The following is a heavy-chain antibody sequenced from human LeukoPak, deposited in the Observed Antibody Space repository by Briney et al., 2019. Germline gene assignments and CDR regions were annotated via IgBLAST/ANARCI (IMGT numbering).Heavy chain of an antibody. D-gene: IGHD6-19*01. CDR3: AREPYSSGWYFSYYFDY. CDR1: GYTFTSYA. J-gene: IGHJ4*02. V-gene: IGHV1-3*01. Sequence: ASVKVSCKASGYTFTSYAMHWVRQAPGQRLEWMGWINAGNGNTKYSQKFQGRVTITRDTSASTAYMELSSLRSEDTAVYYCAREPYSSGWYFSYYFDYWGQGTLVTVSS. CDR2: INAGNGNT.